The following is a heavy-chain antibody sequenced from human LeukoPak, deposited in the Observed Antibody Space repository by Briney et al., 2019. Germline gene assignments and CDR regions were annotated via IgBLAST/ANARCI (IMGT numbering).Heavy chain of an antibody. J-gene: IGHJ4*02. V-gene: IGHV3-23*01. D-gene: IGHD3-10*01. CDR2: ISGSGGST. CDR3: AKDGRDVGSGSYYGDY. Sequence: GGSLRLSCAASGFTFSSYAMSWVRQAPGKGLEWVSAISGSGGSTYYADSVKGRFTISRDNSKNTLYLQMNSLRAEDTAVYYCAKDGRDVGSGSYYGDYWGQGTLVTVSS. CDR1: GFTFSSYA.